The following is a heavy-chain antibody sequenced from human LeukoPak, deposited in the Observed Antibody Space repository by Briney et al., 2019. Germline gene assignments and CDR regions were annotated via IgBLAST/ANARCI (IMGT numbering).Heavy chain of an antibody. CDR1: GYTFTGYY. CDR2: INPNSGGT. J-gene: IGHJ4*02. Sequence: ASVKVSCKASGYTFTGYYMHWVRQAPGQGLEWIGRINPNSGGTNYAQKFQGRVTMTRDTSISTAYMELSRLRSDDTAVYYCATQFKNYDYVWGSYRYYDYWGQGTLVTVSS. V-gene: IGHV1-2*06. D-gene: IGHD3-16*02. CDR3: ATQFKNYDYVWGSYRYYDY.